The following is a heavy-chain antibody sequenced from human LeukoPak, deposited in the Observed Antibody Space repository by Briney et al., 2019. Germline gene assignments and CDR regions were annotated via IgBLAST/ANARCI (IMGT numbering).Heavy chain of an antibody. J-gene: IGHJ3*02. V-gene: IGHV4-59*12. CDR1: GDSISRYY. CDR2: IYYSGST. D-gene: IGHD6-13*01. Sequence: PSETLSLTCTVSGDSISRYYWNWIRQPPGKGLEGIGYIYYSGSTNYNPSLKSRVTISVDTSKNQFSLKLSSVTAADTAVYYCARRSSSWGEAFDIWGQGTMVTVSS. CDR3: ARRSSSWGEAFDI.